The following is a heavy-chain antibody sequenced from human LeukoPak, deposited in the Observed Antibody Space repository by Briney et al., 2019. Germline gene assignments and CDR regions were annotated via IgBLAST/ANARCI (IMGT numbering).Heavy chain of an antibody. D-gene: IGHD2-8*01. V-gene: IGHV3-30*02. Sequence: GGSLRLSCTAAGFTFSSYGMHWVRQAPGKGLEWVAFIRYDESNKYYADSVKGRFTTSRDNSKNTLYLQMNSLRDDDSAAYFCARVYLERLTAGYFDHWGQGTQVTVSP. CDR3: ARVYLERLTAGYFDH. CDR1: GFTFSSYG. CDR2: IRYDESNK. J-gene: IGHJ4*02.